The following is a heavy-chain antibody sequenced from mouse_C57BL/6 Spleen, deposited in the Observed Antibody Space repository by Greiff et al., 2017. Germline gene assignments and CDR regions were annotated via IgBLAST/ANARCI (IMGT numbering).Heavy chain of an antibody. J-gene: IGHJ4*01. Sequence: VKLQESGAELVKPGASVKISCKASGYAFSSYWMNWVKQRPGKGLEWIGQIYPGDGDTNYNGKFKGKATLTADKSSSTAYMQLSSLTSEDSAVYFCARSGYGSGYAMDYWGQGTSVTVSS. CDR3: ARSGYGSGYAMDY. CDR2: IYPGDGDT. CDR1: GYAFSSYW. V-gene: IGHV1-80*01. D-gene: IGHD2-2*01.